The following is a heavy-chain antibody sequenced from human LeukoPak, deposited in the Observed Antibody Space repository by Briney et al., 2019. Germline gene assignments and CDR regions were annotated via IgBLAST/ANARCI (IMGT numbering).Heavy chain of an antibody. Sequence: GSVKVSCKASGYTFTGYYMHWVRQAPGQGLECMGRINPNSGGTNYAQKFQGRVTMTRDTSISTAYMELSRLRSDDTAVHYCARGRLLRRGYYYGVDYWGQGTLVTVSS. J-gene: IGHJ4*02. CDR2: INPNSGGT. D-gene: IGHD3-22*01. CDR3: ARGRLLRRGYYYGVDY. CDR1: GYTFTGYY. V-gene: IGHV1-2*06.